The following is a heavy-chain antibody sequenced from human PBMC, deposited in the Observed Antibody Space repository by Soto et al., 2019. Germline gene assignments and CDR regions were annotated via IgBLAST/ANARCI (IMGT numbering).Heavy chain of an antibody. CDR3: ARDPREGGYGPFDY. Sequence: QVQLVESGGGVVQPGRSLRLSCAASGFTFSSYAMHWVRQAPGKGLEWVAVISYDGSNKYYADSVKGRFTISRDNSKNALCLQMNSLRAEDTAVYYCARDPREGGYGPFDYWGQGTLVTVSS. CDR2: ISYDGSNK. J-gene: IGHJ4*02. CDR1: GFTFSSYA. V-gene: IGHV3-30-3*01. D-gene: IGHD5-18*01.